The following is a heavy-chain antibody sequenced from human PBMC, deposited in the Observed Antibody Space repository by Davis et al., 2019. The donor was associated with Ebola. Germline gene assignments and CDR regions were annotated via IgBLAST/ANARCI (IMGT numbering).Heavy chain of an antibody. CDR1: GFTVSTNY. J-gene: IGHJ6*04. Sequence: PGGSLRLSCAVSGFTVSTNYMSWVRQAPGKGLEWVSAISGSGGSTYYADSVKGRFTISRDNSKNTLYLQMNSLRAEDTAVYYCAKGSVTIFGVAPDYYGMDVWGKGTTVTVSS. V-gene: IGHV3-23*01. D-gene: IGHD3-3*01. CDR3: AKGSVTIFGVAPDYYGMDV. CDR2: ISGSGGST.